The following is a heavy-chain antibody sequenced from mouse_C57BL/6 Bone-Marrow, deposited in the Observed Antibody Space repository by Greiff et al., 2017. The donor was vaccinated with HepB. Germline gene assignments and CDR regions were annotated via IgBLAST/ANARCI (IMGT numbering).Heavy chain of an antibody. D-gene: IGHD1-2*01. CDR3: ARISPAFDS. V-gene: IGHV14-3*02. CDR1: GFNIKDTY. CDR2: IYPANGST. J-gene: IGHJ2*01. Sequence: VQLQQPGAELVKPGASVKLSCTASGFNIKDTYMHWVKQRPEQGLEWIGRIYPANGSTKYDPKFQGKATITADTSSNIAYLHLSSLTSEDTAVYYCARISPAFDSWGQGTPLAVSS.